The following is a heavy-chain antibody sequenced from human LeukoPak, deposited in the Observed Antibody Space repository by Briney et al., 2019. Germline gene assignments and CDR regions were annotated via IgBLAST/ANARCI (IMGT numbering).Heavy chain of an antibody. CDR1: GYTFTSYG. J-gene: IGHJ5*02. V-gene: IGHV1-18*01. CDR3: ARVVVYYDFWSGYSGRSWFDP. D-gene: IGHD3-3*01. CDR2: ISAYNGNT. Sequence: ASVKVSCKASGYTFTSYGMSWVRQAPGQGLEWMGWISAYNGNTNYAQKLQGRVTMTTDTSTSTAYMELRSLRSDDTAVYYCARVVVYYDFWSGYSGRSWFDPWGQGTLVTVSS.